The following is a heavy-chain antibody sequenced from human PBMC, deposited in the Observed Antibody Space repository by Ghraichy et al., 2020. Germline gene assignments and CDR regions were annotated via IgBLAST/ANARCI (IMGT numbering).Heavy chain of an antibody. J-gene: IGHJ6*02. Sequence: GGSLRLSCAASGLTFNTYAMNWVRQAPGKGLEWLSVISGSGASTYYADSVKGRFTISRDNSKNTLYLQMNSLRAEDTALYYCASKGRYYYAMDVWGQGTTVTVSS. CDR3: ASKGRYYYAMDV. CDR2: ISGSGAST. CDR1: GLTFNTYA. V-gene: IGHV3-23*01.